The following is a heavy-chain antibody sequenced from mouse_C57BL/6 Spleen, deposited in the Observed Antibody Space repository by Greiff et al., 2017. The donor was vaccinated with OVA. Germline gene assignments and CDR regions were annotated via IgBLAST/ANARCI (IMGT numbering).Heavy chain of an antibody. J-gene: IGHJ3*01. Sequence: EVMLVESGGGLVKPGGSLKLSCAASGFTFSSYAMSWVRQTPEKRLEWVATISDGGSYTYYPDNVKGRFTISRDNAKNNLYLQMSHLKSEDTAMYYCARGDYDYDVAYWGQGTLVTVSA. CDR3: ARGDYDYDVAY. V-gene: IGHV5-4*03. CDR2: ISDGGSYT. CDR1: GFTFSSYA. D-gene: IGHD2-4*01.